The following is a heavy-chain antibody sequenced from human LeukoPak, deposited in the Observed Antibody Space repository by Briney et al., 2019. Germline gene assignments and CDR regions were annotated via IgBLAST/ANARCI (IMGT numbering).Heavy chain of an antibody. CDR1: GYSISSGYY. J-gene: IGHJ6*03. Sequence: PSETLSLTCTVSGYSISSGYYWGWIRQPPGKGLEWIGSIYHSGSTYYNPSLKSRVTISVDTSKNQFSLKLSSVTAADTAVYYCARIYGSGSYWIQVYYYYYMDVWGKGTTVTVSS. CDR3: ARIYGSGSYWIQVYYYYYMDV. CDR2: IYHSGST. D-gene: IGHD3-10*01. V-gene: IGHV4-38-2*02.